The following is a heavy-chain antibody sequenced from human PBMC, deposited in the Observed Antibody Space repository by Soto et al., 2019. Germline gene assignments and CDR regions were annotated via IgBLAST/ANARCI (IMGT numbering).Heavy chain of an antibody. J-gene: IGHJ2*01. Sequence: ASVKVSCKASGYTFTNYAMHWVRQAPGQRLEWMGWINPGNGNTRYSQNIQGRVTITRDTSASTAYMELSSLRSEDTAVYYCAREQVVVATTPHWYFDLWGRGNLVTVSS. CDR3: AREQVVVATTPHWYFDL. CDR2: INPGNGNT. D-gene: IGHD2-15*01. CDR1: GYTFTNYA. V-gene: IGHV1-3*01.